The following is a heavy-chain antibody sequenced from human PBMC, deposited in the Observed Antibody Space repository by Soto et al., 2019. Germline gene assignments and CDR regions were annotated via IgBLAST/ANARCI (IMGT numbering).Heavy chain of an antibody. J-gene: IGHJ4*02. CDR1: GDSISSSSYY. CDR3: ARHYDSSGYYY. Sequence: PSETLSLTCTVSGDSISSSSYYWGWIRQPPGKGLEWIGSIYYSGSTFYNPSLESRITMSVDTSKNQFSLKLSSVTAADTAVYCCARHYDSSGYYYWGQGTLVTVSS. CDR2: IYYSGST. D-gene: IGHD3-22*01. V-gene: IGHV4-39*01.